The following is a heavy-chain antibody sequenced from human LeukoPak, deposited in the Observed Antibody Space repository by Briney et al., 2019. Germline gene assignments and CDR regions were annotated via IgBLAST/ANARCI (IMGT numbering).Heavy chain of an antibody. Sequence: PSETLSLTCTVSGGSVSSGSYYWSWIRQPPGKGLEWIGYIYNSGSTNYNPSLKSRVTISVDTSKNQFSLKLSSVTAADTAVYYCARDSRAVAGTGGCFDPWGQGTQVTVSS. CDR3: ARDSRAVAGTGGCFDP. CDR1: GGSVSSGSYY. CDR2: IYNSGST. V-gene: IGHV4-61*01. D-gene: IGHD6-19*01. J-gene: IGHJ5*02.